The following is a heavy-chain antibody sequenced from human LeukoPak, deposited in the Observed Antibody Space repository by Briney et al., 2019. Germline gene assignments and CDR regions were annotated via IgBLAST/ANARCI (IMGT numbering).Heavy chain of an antibody. V-gene: IGHV3-53*01. D-gene: IGHD6-19*01. CDR2: IYSGGST. CDR1: GFTVNSNY. J-gene: IGHJ4*02. CDR3: ARDLKGAGTVD. Sequence: SGGSLRLSCAASGFTVNSNYMSWVRQAPGKGLEWVSVIYSGGSTYYADSVKGRFTISRDNSKNTLYLQMNSLRAEDTAVYYCARDLKGAGTVDWGQGTLVTVSS.